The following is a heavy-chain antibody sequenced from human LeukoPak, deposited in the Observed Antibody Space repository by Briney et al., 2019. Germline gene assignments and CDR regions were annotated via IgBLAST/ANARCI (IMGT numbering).Heavy chain of an antibody. CDR3: ARAYSSSWYGDY. D-gene: IGHD6-13*01. CDR1: GYTFTSYD. J-gene: IGHJ4*02. Sequence: GASVKVSCKASGYTFTSYDINWVRQATGRGLEWMGWMNPNSGNTGYAQKFQGRVTITRNTSISTAYMELSSLRSDDTAVYYCARAYSSSWYGDYWGQGTLVTVSS. V-gene: IGHV1-8*03. CDR2: MNPNSGNT.